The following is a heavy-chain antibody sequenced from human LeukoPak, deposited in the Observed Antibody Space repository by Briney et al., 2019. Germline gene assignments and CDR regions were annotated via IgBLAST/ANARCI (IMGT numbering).Heavy chain of an antibody. D-gene: IGHD3-22*01. Sequence: GGSLRLSCAASGFTFSDYYMSWIRQAPGKGLEWVSYISSSGSTIYYADSVKGRFTISRDNSKNTLYLQMNSLRAEDTAVYYCASPYDSSGYYPEDYFDYWGQGTLVTVSS. CDR1: GFTFSDYY. CDR2: ISSSGSTI. CDR3: ASPYDSSGYYPEDYFDY. J-gene: IGHJ4*02. V-gene: IGHV3-11*01.